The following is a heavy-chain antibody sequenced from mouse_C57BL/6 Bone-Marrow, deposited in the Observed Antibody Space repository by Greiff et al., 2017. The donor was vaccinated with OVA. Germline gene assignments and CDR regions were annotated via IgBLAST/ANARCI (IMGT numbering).Heavy chain of an antibody. Sequence: QVQLQQSGAELVKPGASVKLSCKASGYTFTSYWMQWVKQRPGQGLEWIGEIDPSDSYTNYNQKFKGKATLTVDTSSSTAYMQLSSLTSEDSAVYYCARWGSGCPFAYRGQGTLFTESA. CDR1: GYTFTSYW. CDR2: IDPSDSYT. CDR3: ARWGSGCPFAY. J-gene: IGHJ3*01. V-gene: IGHV1-50*01. D-gene: IGHD3-2*02.